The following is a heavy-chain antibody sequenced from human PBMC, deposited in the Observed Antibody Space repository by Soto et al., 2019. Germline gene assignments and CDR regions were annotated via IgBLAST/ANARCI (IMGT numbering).Heavy chain of an antibody. Sequence: SETLSLTCAVYNGSLSGYYWTWICQSPGKGLEWIGEINHSGITNYNPSLESRVTISVDTSKDQFSLKLSSVTAADTALYYCARMRSIVLMVFAMEGNWFDPWGQGTLVTVSS. V-gene: IGHV4-34*01. CDR1: NGSLSGYY. CDR2: INHSGIT. D-gene: IGHD2-8*01. CDR3: ARMRSIVLMVFAMEGNWFDP. J-gene: IGHJ5*02.